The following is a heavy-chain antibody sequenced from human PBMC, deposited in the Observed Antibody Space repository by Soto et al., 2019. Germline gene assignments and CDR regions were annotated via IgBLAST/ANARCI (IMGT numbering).Heavy chain of an antibody. CDR1: GYTFASCD. V-gene: IGHV1-8*01. CDR2: MNPNSGKI. D-gene: IGHD4-17*01. CDR3: ASGRPTALDY. Sequence: GASVEVSCKASGYTFASCDSSWVRQATGQGPEYMGWMNPNSGKIGYVQKFQGRVTMTSNTSISTAYMELSSLRFEDTAVYYCASGRPTALDYWGQGTLVTVSS. J-gene: IGHJ4*02.